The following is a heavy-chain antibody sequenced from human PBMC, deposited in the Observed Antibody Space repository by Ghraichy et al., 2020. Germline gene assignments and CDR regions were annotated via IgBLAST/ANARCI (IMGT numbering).Heavy chain of an antibody. CDR3: AKSVHAFWSGFLG. CDR2: ITSSGDHT. V-gene: IGHV3-23*01. Sequence: LSLTCVVSGFTFSNYAMSWVRQAPGKGLEWVSAITSSGDHTYYVDFVKGRFTISRDNSRDTLYLQMNSLRAEDTALYYCAKSVHAFWSGFLGWGQGTLDTV. J-gene: IGHJ4*02. CDR1: GFTFSNYA. D-gene: IGHD3-3*01.